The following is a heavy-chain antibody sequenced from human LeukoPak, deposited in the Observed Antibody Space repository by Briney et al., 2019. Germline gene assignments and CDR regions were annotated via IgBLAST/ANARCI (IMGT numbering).Heavy chain of an antibody. CDR3: ASSQGFGELFDFDY. D-gene: IGHD3-10*01. J-gene: IGHJ4*02. CDR2: IYIDGST. Sequence: SGTLSLTCTVSGGSISSNNHYWSWIRQPPGKGLEWIGYIYIDGSTYYNPSLKSRVTISIDTSKNQFSLKLSSVTAADTAVYYCASSQGFGELFDFDYWGQGTLVTVSS. V-gene: IGHV4-30-4*01. CDR1: GGSISSNNHY.